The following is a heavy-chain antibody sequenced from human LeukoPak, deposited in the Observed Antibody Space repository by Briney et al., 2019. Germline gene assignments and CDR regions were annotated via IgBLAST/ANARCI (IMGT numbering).Heavy chain of an antibody. J-gene: IGHJ5*02. V-gene: IGHV4-38-2*02. CDR1: GYSISSGYY. CDR2: IYHSGST. D-gene: IGHD5-12*01. CDR3: ARGTLDIVGKFDP. Sequence: SETLSLTCTVSGYSISSGYYWGWLRQPPGKGLEWIGSIYHSGSTYYNPSLKSQVTISVDTSKNQFSLRLSSVTAADTAVYYCARGTLDIVGKFDPWGQGRLVAVPS.